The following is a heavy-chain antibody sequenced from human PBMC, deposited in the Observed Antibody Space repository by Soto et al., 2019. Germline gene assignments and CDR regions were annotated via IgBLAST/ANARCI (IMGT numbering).Heavy chain of an antibody. V-gene: IGHV3-7*01. CDR1: GFTFSSYW. CDR2: IKQDGSEK. CDR3: AKTLLTTNYYYGMDV. D-gene: IGHD3-3*01. Sequence: PGGSLRLSCAASGFTFSSYWMSWVRQAPGKGLEWVANIKQDGSEKYYVDSVKGRFTISRDNSKNTLYLQMNSLRAEDTAVYYCAKTLLTTNYYYGMDVWGQGTTVTVSS. J-gene: IGHJ6*02.